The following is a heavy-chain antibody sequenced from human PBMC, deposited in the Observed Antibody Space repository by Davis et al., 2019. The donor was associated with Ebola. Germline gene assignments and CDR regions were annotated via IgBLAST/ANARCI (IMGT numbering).Heavy chain of an antibody. J-gene: IGHJ6*02. Sequence: PGGSLRLSCAASGLTFSTYGMHWVRQAPGKGLEWVAVISYDGGTEYYADPLKGRFAISRDNSENTLYLQMNSLRAEDTAVYYCAKDIEGRAHPLPLSYGMDVWGQGTTVTVSS. D-gene: IGHD2-15*01. CDR3: AKDIEGRAHPLPLSYGMDV. CDR2: ISYDGGTE. V-gene: IGHV3-30*18. CDR1: GLTFSTYG.